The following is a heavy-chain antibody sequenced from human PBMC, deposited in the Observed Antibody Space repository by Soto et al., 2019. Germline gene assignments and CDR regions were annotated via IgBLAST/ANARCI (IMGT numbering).Heavy chain of an antibody. D-gene: IGHD4-17*01. CDR1: GGSISSGGYY. CDR3: ARDGGDYGTTPFDY. CDR2: IYYSGST. V-gene: IGHV4-31*03. J-gene: IGHJ4*02. Sequence: SETLSLTCTVSGGSISSGGYYWSWIRQHPGKGLEWIGYIYYSGSTYYNPSLKSRVTISVDTSKNQFSLKLSSVTAADTAVYYCARDGGDYGTTPFDYWGQGTLVTVSS.